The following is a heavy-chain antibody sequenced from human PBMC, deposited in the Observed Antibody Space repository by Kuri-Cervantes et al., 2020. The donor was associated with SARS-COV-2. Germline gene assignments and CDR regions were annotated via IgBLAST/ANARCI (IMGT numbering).Heavy chain of an antibody. V-gene: IGHV3-21*01. CDR1: GFSFSSYS. D-gene: IGHD4/OR15-4a*01. Sequence: GESLKISCAAPGFSFSSYSMNWVRQAPGKGLEWVSSVSSKSSYRYYADSVKGRFTMSRDDGRNSLYLQMNSLRAEDTAVYYCAKWGEGESDYGENGFDHWGQGTLVTVSS. CDR3: AKWGEGESDYGENGFDH. CDR2: VSSKSSYR. J-gene: IGHJ5*02.